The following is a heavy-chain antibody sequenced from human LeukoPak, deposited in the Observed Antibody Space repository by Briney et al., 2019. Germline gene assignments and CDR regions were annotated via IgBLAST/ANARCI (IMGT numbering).Heavy chain of an antibody. CDR1: XSTFNNYW. CDR2: IKQDGSVK. J-gene: IGHJ5*01. D-gene: IGHD6-6*01. V-gene: IGHV3-7*01. CDR3: VRTSRSSSTDS. Sequence: GGSLRLSXXASXSTFNNYWMSWVRQAPGKGLEWVANIKQDGSVKNYVDYMEGRFTISRDNAKNSLYLQMNGLRAEDTAVYYCVRTSRSSSTDSWGQGTLVTVSS.